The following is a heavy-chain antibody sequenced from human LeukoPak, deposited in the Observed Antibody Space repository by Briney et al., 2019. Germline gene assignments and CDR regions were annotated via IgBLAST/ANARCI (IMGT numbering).Heavy chain of an antibody. D-gene: IGHD6-13*01. V-gene: IGHV1-46*01. CDR1: GYTFTSYY. CDR3: ARVSSSSLKFFDY. Sequence: VSVKVSCKASGYTFTSYYIHWVRQAPGQGLEWMGIINPTGGSASYAQKFQGRVTVTRDTSTSTVYMELSSLRSEDTAVYYCARVSSSSLKFFDYWGQGTLVTVST. CDR2: INPTGGSA. J-gene: IGHJ4*02.